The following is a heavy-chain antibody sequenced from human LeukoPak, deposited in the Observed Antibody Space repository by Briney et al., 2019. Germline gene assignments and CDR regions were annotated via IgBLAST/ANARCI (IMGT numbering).Heavy chain of an antibody. CDR2: TYYRSKWYN. J-gene: IGHJ3*02. CDR1: GDSVSSNSAA. D-gene: IGHD2-15*01. CDR3: ARDPTEVRCSGGSCYPNLRWFGDAFDI. Sequence: SQTLSLTCAISGDSVSSNSAAWNWIRQSPSRGLEWLGRTYYRSKWYNDYAVSVKSRITINPDTSKNQFSLQLNSVTPEDTAVYYCARDPTEVRCSGGSCYPNLRWFGDAFDIWGQGTMVTVSS. V-gene: IGHV6-1*01.